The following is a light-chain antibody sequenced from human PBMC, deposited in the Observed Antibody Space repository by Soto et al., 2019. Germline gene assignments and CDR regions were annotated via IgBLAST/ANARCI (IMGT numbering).Light chain of an antibody. CDR1: HSISSW. Sequence: DIQMTQSPSTLSASVGDRFTITCRASHSISSWLAWYQQKPGKAPKLLIYAASSLQSGVPSRFSGSGSGTDFTLTISSLQPEDFATYLCQKSYSSPEKFGQGTKVDIK. V-gene: IGKV1-39*01. CDR3: QKSYSSPEK. J-gene: IGKJ1*01. CDR2: AAS.